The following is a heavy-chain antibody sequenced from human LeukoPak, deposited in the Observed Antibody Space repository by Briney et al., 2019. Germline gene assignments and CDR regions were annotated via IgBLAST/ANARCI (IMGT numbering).Heavy chain of an antibody. J-gene: IGHJ4*02. CDR3: AKDQEYSSSSWFDY. Sequence: PGGSLRLSCAASGFTFSSYSMNWVRQAPGKGLEWVSSISSSSSYIYYADSVKGRFTISRDNAKNSLYLQMNSLRAEDTAVYYCAKDQEYSSSSWFDYWGQGTLVTVSS. CDR1: GFTFSSYS. V-gene: IGHV3-21*04. D-gene: IGHD6-6*01. CDR2: ISSSSSYI.